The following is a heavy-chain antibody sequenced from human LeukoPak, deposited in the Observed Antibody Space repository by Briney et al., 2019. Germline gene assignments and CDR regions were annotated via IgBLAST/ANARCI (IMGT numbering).Heavy chain of an antibody. D-gene: IGHD3-9*01. CDR1: GFTFSTYA. Sequence: PGGSLRLSCAASGFTFSTYAMSWVRQAPGKGLEWVSGISGNIGSTYYADSVKGRFTISRDNSKNTLFLQMNSLRAEDAAVYYCAKSGLTGHTRIDYWGQGTLVTVSS. J-gene: IGHJ4*02. CDR3: AKSGLTGHTRIDY. V-gene: IGHV3-23*01. CDR2: ISGNIGST.